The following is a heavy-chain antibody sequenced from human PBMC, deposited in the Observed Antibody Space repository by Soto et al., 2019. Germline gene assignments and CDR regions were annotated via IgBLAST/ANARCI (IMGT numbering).Heavy chain of an antibody. Sequence: QVQLVQSGAEVRKPGSSVTVSCKASGGTFSNYAISWVRQAPGQGLEWMGGIIPIVGTGSYAQKFQGRVTITADEPTTSAYMELSSLRFEDTAVYYCARVVILVPTASTHYYYHMDVWGPGTTVTVSS. J-gene: IGHJ6*02. CDR2: IIPIVGTG. CDR3: ARVVILVPTASTHYYYHMDV. D-gene: IGHD2-2*01. V-gene: IGHV1-69*01. CDR1: GGTFSNYA.